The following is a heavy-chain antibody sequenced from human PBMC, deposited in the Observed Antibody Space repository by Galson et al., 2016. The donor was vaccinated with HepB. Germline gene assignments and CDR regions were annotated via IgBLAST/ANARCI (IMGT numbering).Heavy chain of an antibody. CDR2: ISSSSSAI. CDR3: ARGGSGSHPNQHYFYYYALDV. D-gene: IGHD3-10*01. V-gene: IGHV3-48*01. J-gene: IGHJ6*04. CDR1: GSTFNSYS. Sequence: SLRLSCAASGSTFNSYSMNWVRQAPGKGLEWVSYISSSSSAIYYADSVKGRFTISRDNAKNSLYLQMNSLRAEDTAVYYCARGGSGSHPNQHYFYYYALDVWGIGAKVTVSP.